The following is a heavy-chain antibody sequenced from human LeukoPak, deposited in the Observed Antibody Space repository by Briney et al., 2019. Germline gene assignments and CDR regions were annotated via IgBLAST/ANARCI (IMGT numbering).Heavy chain of an antibody. Sequence: GGSLRLSCAASGFAFSSYNMHWVRQAPGKGLEGVAVIWFDATNKYYADSVKGRFTISRDNSKNALYLQMNSLRAEDTAVYYCVRDKTGYCSGGSCYSRWFDPWGQGTLVTVSS. CDR1: GFAFSSYN. CDR2: IWFDATNK. V-gene: IGHV3-33*01. D-gene: IGHD2-15*01. CDR3: VRDKTGYCSGGSCYSRWFDP. J-gene: IGHJ5*02.